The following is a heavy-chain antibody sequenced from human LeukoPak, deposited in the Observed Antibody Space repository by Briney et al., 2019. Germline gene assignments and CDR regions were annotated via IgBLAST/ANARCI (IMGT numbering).Heavy chain of an antibody. D-gene: IGHD4-17*01. V-gene: IGHV4-30-4*07. J-gene: IGHJ3*02. CDR2: IYYSGSA. CDR3: ASYGNAFDI. Sequence: SETLSLTCAVSGGSISSGGYSWSWIRQPPGKGLEWIGYIYYSGSAYYNPSLKSRVTISVDTSKNQFSLKLSSVTAADTAVYYCASYGNAFDIWGQGTMVTVSS. CDR1: GGSISSGGYS.